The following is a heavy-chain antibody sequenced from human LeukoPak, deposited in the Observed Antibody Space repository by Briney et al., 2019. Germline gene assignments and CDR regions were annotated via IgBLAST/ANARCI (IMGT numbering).Heavy chain of an antibody. CDR2: IYYSGST. CDR3: ARGVSSSWFLY. CDR1: GGSLSRYY. Sequence: SETLSLTCTVSGGSLSRYYWSWVRQPPGKGLEGIGYIYYSGSTNYKPSLTSRVTISVDTSKNQFSLNLSSVTAADTAVYYCARGVSSSWFLYWGQGTLVTVSS. J-gene: IGHJ4*02. D-gene: IGHD6-13*01. V-gene: IGHV4-59*12.